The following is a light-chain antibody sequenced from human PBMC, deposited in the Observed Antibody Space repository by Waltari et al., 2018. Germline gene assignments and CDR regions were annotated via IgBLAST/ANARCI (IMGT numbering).Light chain of an antibody. CDR1: SSNIGKNY. J-gene: IGLJ2*01. V-gene: IGLV1-51*01. CDR2: DNN. Sequence: QSVLTQPPSVSAAPGQRVTITCSGSSSNIGKNYVSWHQQLPGTAPKLLIYDNNKRPSGIPDRCSGSKSGTSATLGITGLQTGDEADYYCGTWDSSLSAVVFGGGTKLTVL. CDR3: GTWDSSLSAVV.